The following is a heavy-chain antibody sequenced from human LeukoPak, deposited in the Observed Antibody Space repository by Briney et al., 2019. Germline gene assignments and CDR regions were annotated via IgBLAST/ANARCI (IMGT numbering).Heavy chain of an antibody. V-gene: IGHV2-70*11. Sequence: ESGPTLVNPTQTLTLTCTFSGFSLSTSGMCVSWIRQPPGKALEWLARIDWDDDEYYNRSLKTRLTISKDTSKNQVVLTVTNVDLVDTATYYCARIRRTVTTGNYYFDYWGQGTLVTVSS. CDR3: ARIRRTVTTGNYYFDY. CDR1: GFSLSTSGMC. CDR2: IDWDDDE. D-gene: IGHD4-17*01. J-gene: IGHJ4*02.